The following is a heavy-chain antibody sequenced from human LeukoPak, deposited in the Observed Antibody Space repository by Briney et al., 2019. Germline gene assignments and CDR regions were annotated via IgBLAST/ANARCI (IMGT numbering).Heavy chain of an antibody. CDR2: INPSGGST. Sequence: ASVKVSCKASGYTFTSYYVHWVRQAPGQGLEWMGIINPSGGSTIYAQIFQGRVTMTRDTSTSTVYMELSRLRSEDTAVYYCARANCSSTSCAPDYWGQGMLVTVSS. CDR3: ARANCSSTSCAPDY. CDR1: GYTFTSYY. D-gene: IGHD2-2*01. V-gene: IGHV1-46*01. J-gene: IGHJ4*02.